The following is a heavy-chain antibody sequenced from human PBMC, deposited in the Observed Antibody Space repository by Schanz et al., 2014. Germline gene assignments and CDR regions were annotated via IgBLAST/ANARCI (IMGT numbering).Heavy chain of an antibody. CDR1: SDSISHYY. CDR3: ARDKVTTLGYYGMDV. D-gene: IGHD3-10*02. V-gene: IGHV4-59*01. J-gene: IGHJ6*02. Sequence: QVQLQESGPGLVKPSETLSLTCTVPSDSISHYYLSWIRQSPGKGLEWIGYVYYTGSTTYNPSLKSRVTISVVPSKRQFYLKLSSVTAADTAVYYCARDKVTTLGYYGMDVWGQGTTVTVSS. CDR2: VYYTGST.